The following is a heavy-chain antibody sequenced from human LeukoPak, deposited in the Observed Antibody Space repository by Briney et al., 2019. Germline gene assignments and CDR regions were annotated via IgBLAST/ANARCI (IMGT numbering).Heavy chain of an antibody. Sequence: GGSLRLSCAASGFTFSSYAMSWVRQAPGKGLEWVSAISGSGGSTYYADSVKGRFTIYRDNSKNTLYLQMNSLRAEGTAVYYCAKDRGAVVRFDYWGQGTLVTVSS. CDR1: GFTFSSYA. CDR2: ISGSGGST. J-gene: IGHJ4*02. CDR3: AKDRGAVVRFDY. D-gene: IGHD3-10*01. V-gene: IGHV3-23*01.